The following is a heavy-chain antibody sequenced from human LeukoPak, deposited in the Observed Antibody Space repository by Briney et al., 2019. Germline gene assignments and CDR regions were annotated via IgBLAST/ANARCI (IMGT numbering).Heavy chain of an antibody. CDR3: ARDLGDSSGYYFDY. CDR1: GFTFSSYW. J-gene: IGHJ4*02. CDR2: IKQDGSEK. V-gene: IGHV3-7*01. D-gene: IGHD3-22*01. Sequence: GGSLRLSCAASGFTFSSYWMSWVRQAPGKGLEWVANIKQDGSEKYYVDSVKGQFTISRDNAKNSLYLQMNSLRAEDTAVYYCARDLGDSSGYYFDYWGQGTLVTVSS.